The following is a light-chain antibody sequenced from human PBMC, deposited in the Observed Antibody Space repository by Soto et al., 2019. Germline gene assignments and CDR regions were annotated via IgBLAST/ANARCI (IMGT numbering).Light chain of an antibody. J-gene: IGKJ1*01. CDR3: QQYNVWPQT. V-gene: IGKV3-15*01. CDR2: SVS. Sequence: TQSPGTLSLSPGESATLSCRASQSVSSNLAWYQQRPGQAPRLLIYSVSSRDTDIPARFSGGGSGTEFTLTINSLQTEDFGVYYCQQYNVWPQTFGQGTKVDIK. CDR1: QSVSSN.